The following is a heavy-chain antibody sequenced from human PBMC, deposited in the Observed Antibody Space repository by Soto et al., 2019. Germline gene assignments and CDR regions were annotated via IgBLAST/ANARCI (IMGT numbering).Heavy chain of an antibody. CDR3: ARSVQWPYYFDY. Sequence: PGGSLRLSCAASGFTVSSNYMSWVRQAPGKGLEWVSVIYGGGTTYYADSVEGRFTISRDDSKNTLYLQMHSLRAEDTAVYYCARSVQWPYYFDYWGQGTLVTVSS. D-gene: IGHD6-19*01. V-gene: IGHV3-53*01. CDR1: GFTVSSNY. J-gene: IGHJ4*02. CDR2: IYGGGTT.